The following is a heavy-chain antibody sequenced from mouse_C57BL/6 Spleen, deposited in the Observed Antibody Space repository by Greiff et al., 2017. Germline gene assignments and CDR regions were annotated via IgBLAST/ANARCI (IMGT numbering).Heavy chain of an antibody. D-gene: IGHD2-10*02. CDR1: GYTFTSYT. CDR3: ARSGGYGTTTGLGY. V-gene: IGHV1-4*01. Sequence: QVQLQQSGAELARPGASVKMSCKASGYTFTSYTMHWVKQRPGQGLEWIGYINPSSGYTKSNQKFKDKATFTADKSSSTAYMQLSSLTSEDSAVYYCARSGGYGTTTGLGYWGQGTTLTVSS. CDR2: INPSSGYT. J-gene: IGHJ2*01.